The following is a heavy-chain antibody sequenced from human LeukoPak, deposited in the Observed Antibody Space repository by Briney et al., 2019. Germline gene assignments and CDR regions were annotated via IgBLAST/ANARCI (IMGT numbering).Heavy chain of an antibody. V-gene: IGHV3-23*01. Sequence: GGSLRLSCEGSGFSFNGYAMSWVRQAPGKGLEWVSGISGSGGGTYYADSVKGRFTISRDNSKNTLYLQMNSLRAEDTAVYYCAKDKGDSSGWQFDYWGQGTLVTVSS. CDR2: ISGSGGGT. CDR3: AKDKGDSSGWQFDY. D-gene: IGHD6-19*01. CDR1: GFSFNGYA. J-gene: IGHJ4*02.